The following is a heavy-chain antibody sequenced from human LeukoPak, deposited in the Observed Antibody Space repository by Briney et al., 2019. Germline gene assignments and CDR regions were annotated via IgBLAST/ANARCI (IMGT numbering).Heavy chain of an antibody. V-gene: IGHV4-31*03. CDR1: GVSISSGGYY. CDR3: ARGAYYGSGSYAVDY. D-gene: IGHD3-10*01. Sequence: SETLSLTCTVSGVSISSGGYYWTWIRQHPGKGLEWIGHIFYSGSTYYTPSLKSRLTILVDTSTNQSSLKLSSVTAADTAVYYCARGAYYGSGSYAVDYWGQGTLVTVSS. J-gene: IGHJ4*02. CDR2: IFYSGST.